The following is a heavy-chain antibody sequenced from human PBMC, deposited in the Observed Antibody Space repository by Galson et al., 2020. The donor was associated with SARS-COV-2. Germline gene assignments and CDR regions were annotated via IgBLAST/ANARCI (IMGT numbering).Heavy chain of an antibody. J-gene: IGHJ4*02. V-gene: IGHV3-66*01. CDR3: ARDFSGY. Sequence: GESLKISCAVSGATVDSNYMRWVRQAPGKGLEWVSVIYAGGATYYADSVRGRFTISRDISKNMLYLQMNSLRAEDTAVYYCARDFSGYWGQGTLVTVSS. CDR1: GATVDSNY. CDR2: IYAGGAT.